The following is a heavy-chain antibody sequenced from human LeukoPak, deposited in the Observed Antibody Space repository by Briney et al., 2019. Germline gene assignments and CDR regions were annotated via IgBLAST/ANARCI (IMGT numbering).Heavy chain of an antibody. CDR2: ISASGGTT. CDR1: GFTFSTYA. CDR3: AKEPREYCSSTSCPNWFDS. V-gene: IGHV3-23*01. D-gene: IGHD2-2*01. J-gene: IGHJ5*01. Sequence: GGSLRLSCAASGFTFSTYAMSWVRQAPGKGLEWVSAISASGGTTYYADSVKGRFTISRDNSKNTLYLQMNSLRAEDTAVYYCAKEPREYCSSTSCPNWFDSWGQGTLVTVFS.